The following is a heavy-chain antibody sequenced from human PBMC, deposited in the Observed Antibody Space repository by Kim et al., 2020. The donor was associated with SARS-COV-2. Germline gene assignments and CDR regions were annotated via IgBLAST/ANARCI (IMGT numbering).Heavy chain of an antibody. CDR2: ISSSGSTI. CDR3: ARDLNTVTVPIKGSPDY. CDR1: GFTFSSYE. V-gene: IGHV3-48*03. J-gene: IGHJ4*02. Sequence: GGSLRLSCAASGFTFSSYEMNWVRQAPGKGLEWVSYISSSGSTIYYADSVKGRFTISRDNAKNSLYLQMNSLRAEDTAVYYCARDLNTVTVPIKGSPDYWGQGTLVTVSS. D-gene: IGHD4-17*01.